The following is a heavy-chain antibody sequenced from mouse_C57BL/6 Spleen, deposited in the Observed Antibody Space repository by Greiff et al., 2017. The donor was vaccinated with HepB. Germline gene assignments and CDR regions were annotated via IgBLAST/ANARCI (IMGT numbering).Heavy chain of an antibody. V-gene: IGHV1-7*01. J-gene: IGHJ3*01. D-gene: IGHD2-4*01. CDR2: INPSSGYT. CDR1: GYTFTSYW. Sequence: QVQLQQSGAELAKPGASVKLSCKASGYTFTSYWMHWVKQRPGQGLEWIGYINPSSGYTKYNQKFKDKAPLTADKSSSTAYMQLSSLTYEDSAVYYCARHYYDYDWFAYWGQGTLVTVSA. CDR3: ARHYYDYDWFAY.